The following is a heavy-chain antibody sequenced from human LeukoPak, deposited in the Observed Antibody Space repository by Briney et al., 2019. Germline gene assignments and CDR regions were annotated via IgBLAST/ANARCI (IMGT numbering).Heavy chain of an antibody. CDR1: GYTFTSYG. V-gene: IGHV1-18*01. Sequence: GASVKVSCKASGYTFTSYGISWVRQAPGQGLEWMGWISAYNGNTNYAQKLQGRVTMTTDTSTSTAYMELRSLRSDDTAVYYCARDNVLGPMVRGGDAFDIWGQGTMVTVSS. D-gene: IGHD3-10*01. CDR2: ISAYNGNT. J-gene: IGHJ3*02. CDR3: ARDNVLGPMVRGGDAFDI.